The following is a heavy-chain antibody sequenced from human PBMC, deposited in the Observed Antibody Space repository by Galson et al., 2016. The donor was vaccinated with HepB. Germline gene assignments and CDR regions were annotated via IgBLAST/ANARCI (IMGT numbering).Heavy chain of an antibody. CDR1: GDSINSSNW. CDR2: IYHSGST. J-gene: IGHJ5*02. CDR3: ARRWALRFDP. D-gene: IGHD1-26*01. Sequence: SLTCAVSGDSINSSNWWSWVRQPPGKGLEWIGEIYHSGSTIYNPSLKSRVTISVDKPKNQFSLKVSSVTAADTAVYYCARRWALRFDPWGQGTLVTVSS. V-gene: IGHV4-4*02.